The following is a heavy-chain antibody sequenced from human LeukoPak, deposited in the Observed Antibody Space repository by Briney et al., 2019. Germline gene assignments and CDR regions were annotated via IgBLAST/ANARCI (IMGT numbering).Heavy chain of an antibody. Sequence: GGSLRLSCAASGFTFSSYGMSWVRQAPGKGLEWVSAISGSGGSTYYADSVKGRFTISRDNSKNTLYLQMNSLRAEDTAVYYCAKDYSIAVAVELSYRVNWFDPWGQGTLVTVSS. CDR1: GFTFSSYG. CDR2: ISGSGGST. D-gene: IGHD6-19*01. J-gene: IGHJ5*02. V-gene: IGHV3-23*01. CDR3: AKDYSIAVAVELSYRVNWFDP.